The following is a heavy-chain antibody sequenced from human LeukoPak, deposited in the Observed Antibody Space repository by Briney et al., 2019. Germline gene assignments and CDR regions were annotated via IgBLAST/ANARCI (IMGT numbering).Heavy chain of an antibody. V-gene: IGHV4-59*01. Sequence: PSETLSHTCTVSGASISSSFWTWIRQSPGKGLEWLGYIYYTGNTNLNPSLKSRLTISLDTSKNQFSLRLSSVTAADTAIYYCARRMTVSATNWFDPWGQGTLVTVSS. J-gene: IGHJ5*02. CDR3: ARRMTVSATNWFDP. CDR1: GASISSSF. D-gene: IGHD5/OR15-5a*01. CDR2: IYYTGNT.